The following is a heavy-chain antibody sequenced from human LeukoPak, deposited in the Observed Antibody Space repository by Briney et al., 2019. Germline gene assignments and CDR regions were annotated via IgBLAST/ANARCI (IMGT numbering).Heavy chain of an antibody. D-gene: IGHD2-21*01. CDR2: IQYDGRQK. Sequence: GGSLRPSCAASGFNFRSSGMHGVRQAPGKGLEWVAFIQYDGRQKYYADSVKGRFTIYRDNPKNTVSLQMNSLRTEDTAVYFCAREGSRLVIQAFDTWGQGTMVTVSS. CDR1: GFNFRSSG. J-gene: IGHJ3*02. V-gene: IGHV3-30*02. CDR3: AREGSRLVIQAFDT.